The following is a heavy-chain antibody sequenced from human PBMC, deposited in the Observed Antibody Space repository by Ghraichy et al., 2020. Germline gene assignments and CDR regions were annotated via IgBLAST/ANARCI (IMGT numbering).Heavy chain of an antibody. Sequence: SETLSLTCNVSGGSISSYYWSWIRQPPGKGLELIGYIFYSGGTKYNPSLKSRVTISIDTSKNHFSLKLRSVTAADTAVYFCARAVRFLEWLFLDQWGQGTLVTVSS. CDR1: GGSISSYY. V-gene: IGHV4-59*01. CDR3: ARAVRFLEWLFLDQ. D-gene: IGHD3-3*01. J-gene: IGHJ4*02. CDR2: IFYSGGT.